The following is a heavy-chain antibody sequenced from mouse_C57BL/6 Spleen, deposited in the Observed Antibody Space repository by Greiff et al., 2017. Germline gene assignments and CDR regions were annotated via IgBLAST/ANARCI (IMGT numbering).Heavy chain of an antibody. CDR3: ALYYSGSFDY. V-gene: IGHV1-66*01. D-gene: IGHD1-1*01. CDR1: GYSFTSYY. Sequence: VQLHQSGPELVKPGASVKISCKASGYSFTSYYIHWVKLRPGQGLEWVGWIYPGSSNTTYNEKFKGKATLTADTTSRTAYMRLSSLTSEDSAVYYSALYYSGSFDYWGQGTTLTVSS. CDR2: IYPGSSNT. J-gene: IGHJ2*01.